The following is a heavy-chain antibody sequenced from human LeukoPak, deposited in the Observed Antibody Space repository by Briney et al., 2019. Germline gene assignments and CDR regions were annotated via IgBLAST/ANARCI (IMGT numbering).Heavy chain of an antibody. CDR2: ISYDGSNK. J-gene: IGHJ4*02. CDR3: ARGGYSYGRPAVWYFDY. V-gene: IGHV3-30-3*01. Sequence: GRSLRLSCAASGFTFSSYAMHWVRQAPGKGLEWVTVISYDGSNKYYADSVKGRFTISRDNSKNTLYLQMNSLRAEDTAVYYCARGGYSYGRPAVWYFDYWGQGTLVIVSS. CDR1: GFTFSSYA. D-gene: IGHD5-18*01.